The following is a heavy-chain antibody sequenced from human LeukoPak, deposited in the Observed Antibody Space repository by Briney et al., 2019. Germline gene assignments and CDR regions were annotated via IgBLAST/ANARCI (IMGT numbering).Heavy chain of an antibody. CDR1: GGSISSGSYY. D-gene: IGHD5-12*01. Sequence: PSETLSLTCSVSGGSISSGSYYWSWIRQPAGKGLEWIGRIYTSGSTNYNPSLKSRVTISVDTSKNQFSLKLSSVTAADTAVYYCARGGYGLDYWGQGTLVTVSS. V-gene: IGHV4-61*02. CDR2: IYTSGST. CDR3: ARGGYGLDY. J-gene: IGHJ4*02.